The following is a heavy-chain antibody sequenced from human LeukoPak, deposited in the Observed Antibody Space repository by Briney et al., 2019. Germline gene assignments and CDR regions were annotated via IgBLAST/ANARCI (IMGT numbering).Heavy chain of an antibody. Sequence: KAGGSLRLSCAPSGFTFSDYYMSWIRHAPGKGLEWVSYISSSSSYTNYADSVKGRFTISRDNAKNSLYLQMNSLRAEDTAVYYCARDLNGSENDYWGQGTLVTVSS. CDR1: GFTFSDYY. CDR2: ISSSSSYT. V-gene: IGHV3-11*06. J-gene: IGHJ4*02. D-gene: IGHD3-10*01. CDR3: ARDLNGSENDY.